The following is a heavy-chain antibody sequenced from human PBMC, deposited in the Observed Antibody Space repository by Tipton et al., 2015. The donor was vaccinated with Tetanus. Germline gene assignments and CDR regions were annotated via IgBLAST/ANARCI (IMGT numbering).Heavy chain of an antibody. V-gene: IGHV4-30-4*01. D-gene: IGHD4-11*01. J-gene: IGHJ3*02. CDR1: GDSVSTGNFY. CDR3: ARNVYTVTNDAFDI. Sequence: TLSLTCTVSGDSVSTGNFYWSWIRQPPGKGLEWIAIIHHSGLAFSKPSLKSRVSISIDTSQNQFSLRLTSVTVADTAVYFCARNVYTVTNDAFDIWGHGTLVNVSS. CDR2: IHHSGLA.